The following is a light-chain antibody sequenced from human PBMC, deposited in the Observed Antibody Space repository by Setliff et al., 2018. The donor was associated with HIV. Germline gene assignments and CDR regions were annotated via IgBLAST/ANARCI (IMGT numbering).Light chain of an antibody. CDR1: SSDVGNYNL. V-gene: IGLV2-23*02. J-gene: IGLJ1*01. CDR2: EVT. Sequence: QSALAQPASVSGSPGQSITISCSGTSSDVGNYNLVSWYQQPPGKAPKLMVYEVTKRPLGVSTRFSGSKSGNTASLTISGLLAEDEADYYCCSYAGSRTFEVFGTGTKVTVL. CDR3: CSYAGSRTFEV.